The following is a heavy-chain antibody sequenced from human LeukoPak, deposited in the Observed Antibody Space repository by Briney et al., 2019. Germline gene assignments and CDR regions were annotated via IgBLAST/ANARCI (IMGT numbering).Heavy chain of an antibody. D-gene: IGHD2/OR15-2a*01. V-gene: IGHV3-66*01. CDR1: GFTVSSNY. CDR2: IYSDDST. CDR3: ARWCGYYCPLDY. J-gene: IGHJ4*02. Sequence: GGSLRLSCAASGFTVSSNYMTWVRQAPGKGLEWVSVIYSDDSTYYADSVKGRFTTSRDNSENTLYLQMNSLRAEDTAVYYCARWCGYYCPLDYWGQGTLVTVSS.